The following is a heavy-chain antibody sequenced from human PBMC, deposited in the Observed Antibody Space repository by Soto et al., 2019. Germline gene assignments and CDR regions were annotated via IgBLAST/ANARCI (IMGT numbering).Heavy chain of an antibody. CDR3: TRGWGRIFDY. Sequence: QVQLQQWGAGLLKPSETLSLTCSVYGGSLSAYYWNWIRQSPGKGLEWLGEIKHSGSTNYNPSLNSRVTISVDTFSTEFSLSLSSVRAADTAGYCCTRGWGRIFDYWGPGTRVSVSS. CDR2: IKHSGST. D-gene: IGHD7-27*01. CDR1: GGSLSAYY. J-gene: IGHJ4*02. V-gene: IGHV4-34*01.